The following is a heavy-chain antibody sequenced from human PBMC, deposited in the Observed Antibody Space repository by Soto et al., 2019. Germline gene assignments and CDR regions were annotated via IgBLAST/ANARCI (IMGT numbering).Heavy chain of an antibody. V-gene: IGHV3-33*01. CDR3: ARDINFYSSSPFYYYGMDV. J-gene: IGHJ6*02. D-gene: IGHD6-6*01. CDR1: GFTFSSYG. CDR2: IWYDGSNK. Sequence: QVQLVESGGGVVQPGRSLRLSCAASGFTFSSYGMHWVRQAPGKGLEWVAVIWYDGSNKYYADSVKGRFTISRDNSKNTLYLQMNSLRAEDTAVYYCARDINFYSSSPFYYYGMDVWGQGTTVTVSS.